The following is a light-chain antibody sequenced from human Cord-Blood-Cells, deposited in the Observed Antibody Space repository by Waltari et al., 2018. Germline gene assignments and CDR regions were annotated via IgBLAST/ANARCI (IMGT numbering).Light chain of an antibody. CDR3: SAWDSSLSAWV. V-gene: IGLV10-54*01. Sequence: QAGLTQPPSVSKGLRQTATLTCTGNSNNVGNQGAAWLQQHQGHPPKLLSYRSNNRPAGIYERLSASRSGNTASLTITGLQPEDEADYYCSAWDSSLSAWVFGGGTKLTVL. J-gene: IGLJ3*02. CDR2: RSN. CDR1: SNNVGNQG.